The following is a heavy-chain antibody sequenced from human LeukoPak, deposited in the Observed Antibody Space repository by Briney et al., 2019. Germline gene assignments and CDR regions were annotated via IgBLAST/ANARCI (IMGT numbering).Heavy chain of an antibody. V-gene: IGHV1-2*02. CDR2: INPNSGGT. D-gene: IGHD3-3*01. J-gene: IGHJ5*02. Sequence: ASVKVSCKASGYTFTGYYMHWVRQAPGQGREWMGWINPNSGGTNYAQKFQGRVTMTRDTSISTAYMELSRLRSDDTAVYYCARDGDYDFWSGYRSDNWFDPGGQGPLVTVTS. CDR1: GYTFTGYY. CDR3: ARDGDYDFWSGYRSDNWFDP.